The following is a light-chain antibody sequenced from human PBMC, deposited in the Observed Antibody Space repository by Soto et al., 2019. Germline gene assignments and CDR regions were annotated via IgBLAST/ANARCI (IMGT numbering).Light chain of an antibody. J-gene: IGKJ2*01. Sequence: DIQLTQSPASVSASVGDRVTITCRASQSISSWLAWHQQKPGKAPRLLIYAAYTLQSGVPSRFSGSGSGTYFTLTISSLQPEDFATYYCQQANSFPRTFGQGTKLEIK. CDR2: AAY. CDR1: QSISSW. CDR3: QQANSFPRT. V-gene: IGKV1-12*01.